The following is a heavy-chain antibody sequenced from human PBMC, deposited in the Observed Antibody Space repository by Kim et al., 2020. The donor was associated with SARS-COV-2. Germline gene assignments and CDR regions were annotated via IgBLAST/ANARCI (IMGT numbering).Heavy chain of an antibody. V-gene: IGHV1-46*01. CDR3: ARDFPRDDVWSGYYYRWFDP. CDR1: GYTFTSYY. D-gene: IGHD3-3*01. Sequence: ASVKVSCKASGYTFTSYYMHWVRQAPGQGLEWMGIINPSGGNTNYAQKFQGRVTMTRDTSTSTVYMELSSLRSEDTAVYYCARDFPRDDVWSGYYYRWFDPWGQGTLVTVSS. J-gene: IGHJ5*02. CDR2: INPSGGNT.